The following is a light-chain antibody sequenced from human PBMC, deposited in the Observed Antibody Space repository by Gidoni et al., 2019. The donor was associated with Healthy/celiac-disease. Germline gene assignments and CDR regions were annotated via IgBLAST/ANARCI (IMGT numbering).Light chain of an antibody. J-gene: IGKJ2*01. CDR1: QDISNY. CDR3: QQYDNLPYT. Sequence: DIQRTQSPSSLSASVGDRVTITCQASQDISNYLNWYQQKPGKAPKLLIYDASNLETGVTSRFSGSGSGTDFTFTISSLQPEDIATYYCQQYDNLPYTFGQGTKLEIK. CDR2: DAS. V-gene: IGKV1-33*01.